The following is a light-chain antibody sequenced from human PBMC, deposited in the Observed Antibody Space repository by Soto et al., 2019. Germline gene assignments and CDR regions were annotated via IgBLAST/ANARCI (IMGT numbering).Light chain of an antibody. J-gene: IGKJ2*01. CDR1: QSVSSN. V-gene: IGKV3-15*01. CDR3: QQYYNWPPYT. Sequence: EVVLTQSPATLSLSPGDRATLSCRASQSVSSNLARYQQKPGQSPRLLIYGASTRATGVPPRFSGSRSGTEFTLTISAVQSEDFAVYYCQQYYNWPPYTFGQGTKLDFK. CDR2: GAS.